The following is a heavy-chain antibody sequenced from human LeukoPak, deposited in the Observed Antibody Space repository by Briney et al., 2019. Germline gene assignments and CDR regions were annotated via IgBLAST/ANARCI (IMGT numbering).Heavy chain of an antibody. D-gene: IGHD3-3*01. CDR2: MYYSGST. CDR1: GGSISGYY. J-gene: IGHJ5*02. V-gene: IGHV4-59*08. CDR3: ARQPSITIFGVVIIHWFDP. Sequence: SSETLSLTCTVSGGSISGYYWSWIRQPPGKGLEWIGYMYYSGSTNYNPSLKSRVTISVDTSKNQFSLKLSSVTAADTAVYYCARQPSITIFGVVIIHWFDPWGQGTLVTVSS.